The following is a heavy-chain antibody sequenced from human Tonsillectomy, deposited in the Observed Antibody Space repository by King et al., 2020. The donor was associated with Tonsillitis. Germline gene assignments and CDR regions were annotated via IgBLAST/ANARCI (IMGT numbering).Heavy chain of an antibody. CDR2: ESDDGNNK. CDR3: AKGGYSYGWSYFDY. J-gene: IGHJ4*02. Sequence: HVQLVESGGGVVQPGRSLRLSCAASGFTFSSYGMHLVRQAPGKGLEGVAVESDDGNNKYYVDTVKGRFTNSRDNSKNTRYLQVNSLRAEDTGVYYCAKGGYSYGWSYFDYWGQGTLVTVSS. V-gene: IGHV3-30*18. CDR1: GFTFSSYG. D-gene: IGHD5-18*01.